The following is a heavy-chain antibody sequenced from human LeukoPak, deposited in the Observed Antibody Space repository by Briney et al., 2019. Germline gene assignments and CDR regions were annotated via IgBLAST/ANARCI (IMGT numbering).Heavy chain of an antibody. CDR3: ARRLIRGYNWFDP. Sequence: GESLKISCKGSGYSSTSYWIGWVRQMPGKGLEWTGIIYPGDSDTRYSPSFQGQVTISADKSISTAYLQWSSLKASDTAMYYCARRLIRGYNWFDPWGQGTLVTVSS. D-gene: IGHD4-23*01. CDR1: GYSSTSYW. V-gene: IGHV5-51*01. CDR2: IYPGDSDT. J-gene: IGHJ5*02.